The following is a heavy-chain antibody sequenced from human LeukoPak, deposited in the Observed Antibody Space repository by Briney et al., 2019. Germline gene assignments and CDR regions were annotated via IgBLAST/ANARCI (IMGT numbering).Heavy chain of an antibody. CDR1: GFTFSSYG. D-gene: IGHD4-23*01. CDR3: AKVFYGGNSAGNDY. Sequence: GGSLRLSCAASGFTFSSYGMHWVRQAPGKGLEWVAAISYDGSNKYYADSVKGRFTISRDNSKNTLYLQMNSLRAEVTAVYYCAKVFYGGNSAGNDYWGQGTLVTVSS. CDR2: ISYDGSNK. V-gene: IGHV3-30*18. J-gene: IGHJ4*02.